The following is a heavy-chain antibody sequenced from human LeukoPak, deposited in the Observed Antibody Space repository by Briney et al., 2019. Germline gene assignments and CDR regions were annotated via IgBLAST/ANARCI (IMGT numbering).Heavy chain of an antibody. CDR3: TIRMIFGVVSYYYYGMDV. Sequence: GGSLKLSCAASGFTFSGSAMHWVRQASGKGLEWVGRIRSKANSYATAYAASVKGRFTISRDDSKNTAYLQMNSLKTEDTAVCYCTIRMIFGVVSYYYYGMDVWGQGTTVTVSS. J-gene: IGHJ6*02. CDR2: IRSKANSYAT. V-gene: IGHV3-73*01. D-gene: IGHD3-3*01. CDR1: GFTFSGSA.